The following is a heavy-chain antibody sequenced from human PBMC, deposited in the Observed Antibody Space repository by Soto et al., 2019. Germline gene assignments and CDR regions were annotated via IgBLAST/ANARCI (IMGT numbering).Heavy chain of an antibody. CDR2: ISGSGGST. CDR1: GFTFSSYA. J-gene: IGHJ4*02. Sequence: GGSLRLSCAASGFTFSSYAMSWVRQAPGKGLEWVSAISGSGGSTYYADSVKGRFTISRDNSKNTLYLQMNSLRAEDTAVYYCAKGSGTVPRYDPLRFAYWGQGTLVTVSS. CDR3: AKGSGTVPRYDPLRFAY. D-gene: IGHD5-12*01. V-gene: IGHV3-23*01.